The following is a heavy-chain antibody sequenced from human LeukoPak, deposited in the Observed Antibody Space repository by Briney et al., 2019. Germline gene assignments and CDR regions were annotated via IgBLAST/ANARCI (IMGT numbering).Heavy chain of an antibody. V-gene: IGHV4-59*01. CDR2: IYYSGST. Sequence: SETLSLTCTVSGGSISSYYWSWIRQPPGKGLEWIGYIYYSGSTNYNPSLKSRVTISVDTSKNQFSLKLSSVTAADTAVYYCARESRNWFDPWGQGTLVTVSS. CDR3: ARESRNWFDP. J-gene: IGHJ5*02. CDR1: GGSISSYY.